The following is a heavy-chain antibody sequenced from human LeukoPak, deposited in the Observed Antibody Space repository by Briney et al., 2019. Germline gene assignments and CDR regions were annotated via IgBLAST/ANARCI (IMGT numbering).Heavy chain of an antibody. Sequence: GGSLRLSCAASGFTFSSYWMNWVRPAPGKGMEWEANIKPDESEKYYVDSVKGRFTISRDNAKNSLYLQMNSLRAEDTAVYYCARDLASSGWSPDYWGQGTLVTVSS. D-gene: IGHD6-19*01. V-gene: IGHV3-7*04. CDR3: ARDLASSGWSPDY. J-gene: IGHJ4*02. CDR2: IKPDESEK. CDR1: GFTFSSYW.